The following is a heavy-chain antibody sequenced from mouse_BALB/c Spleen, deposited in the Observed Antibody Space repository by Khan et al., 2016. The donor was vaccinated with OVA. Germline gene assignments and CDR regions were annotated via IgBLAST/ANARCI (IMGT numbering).Heavy chain of an antibody. Sequence: VQLQESGAEVVKSGASVKLSCKASGYTFTSYDLNWVRQRPEQGLEWIGWIFPGDGTTKYNEKFRGKATLTTDKSSSTAYIQLSRLTSEDSAVYCCARRSGSMDYWGQGTSVTVSS. CDR1: GYTFTSYD. J-gene: IGHJ4*01. CDR3: ARRSGSMDY. V-gene: IGHV1S56*01. CDR2: IFPGDGTT.